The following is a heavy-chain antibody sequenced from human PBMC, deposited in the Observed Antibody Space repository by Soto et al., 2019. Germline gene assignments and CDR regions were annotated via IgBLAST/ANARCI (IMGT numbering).Heavy chain of an antibody. CDR1: GFTFSSYA. CDR2: ISGSGGST. CDR3: ATDIVVVVAATNHYFDY. V-gene: IGHV3-23*01. D-gene: IGHD2-15*01. J-gene: IGHJ4*02. Sequence: PGGSVRLSCAASGFTFSSYAMSWVRQAPGKGLEWVSAISGSGGSTYYADSVKGRFTISRDNSKNTLYLQMNSLRAEDTAVYYCATDIVVVVAATNHYFDYWGQGTLVTVSS.